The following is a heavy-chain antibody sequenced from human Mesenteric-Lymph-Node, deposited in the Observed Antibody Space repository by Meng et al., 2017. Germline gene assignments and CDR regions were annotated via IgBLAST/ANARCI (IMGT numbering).Heavy chain of an antibody. CDR2: IGVDGNND. D-gene: IGHD1-26*01. J-gene: IGHJ4*02. Sequence: GESLKISCAASGFTFSRHIFHWVRQAPGKGLEWVAVIGVDGNNDFYADSVRGRFTIARDNSNNMLYLQMNSLRPRDAALYYCVRQGVGLDYWGQGTRVTVSS. CDR3: VRQGVGLDY. CDR1: GFTFSRHI. V-gene: IGHV3-30*04.